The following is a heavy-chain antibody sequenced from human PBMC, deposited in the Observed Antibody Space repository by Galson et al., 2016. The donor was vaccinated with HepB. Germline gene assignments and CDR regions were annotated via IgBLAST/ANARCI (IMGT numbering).Heavy chain of an antibody. Sequence: TLSLTCTVSGGSIRSTYHWSWIRHRPGKGLEWIGYIYSKGSTYYNPSFKSRLTISIDTSKNQFSLNLTSVTAADTAFYYCARGDNGMDVWGQGTTVTVSS. CDR1: GGSIRSTYH. D-gene: IGHD2-21*02. J-gene: IGHJ6*02. V-gene: IGHV4-31*03. CDR2: IYSKGST. CDR3: ARGDNGMDV.